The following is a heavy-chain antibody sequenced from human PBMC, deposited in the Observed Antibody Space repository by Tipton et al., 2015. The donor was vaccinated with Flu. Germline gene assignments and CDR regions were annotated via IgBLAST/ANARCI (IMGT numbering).Heavy chain of an antibody. V-gene: IGHV4-39*07. CDR1: GDSITSSSFY. D-gene: IGHD3-9*01. CDR3: ARDRYDFLTGSFSWFDP. Sequence: TLSLTCTVSGDSITSSSFYWGWIRQPPGKGLEWIGSVSHSGSTSYNPSLKSRIVMSVDTSKSQFSLTLMSVTAADTAVYYCARDRYDFLTGSFSWFDPWGQGTLVTVSS. J-gene: IGHJ5*02. CDR2: VSHSGST.